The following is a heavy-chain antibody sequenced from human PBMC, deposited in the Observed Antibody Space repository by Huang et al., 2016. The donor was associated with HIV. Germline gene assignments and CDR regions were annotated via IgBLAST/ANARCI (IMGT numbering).Heavy chain of an antibody. Sequence: QVQLQQWGAGLLKPSETLSLTCAVYGGSFTGYYWSWFRQPPGQGLEWIGEIDHSGSTNYNPSLKGRVTMSVDSSKNQFSLKLISVTAADTAMYYWASGPHSARTLDFWGQGTLVTVSS. D-gene: IGHD6-6*01. J-gene: IGHJ4*02. CDR3: ASGPHSARTLDF. V-gene: IGHV4-34*01. CDR1: GGSFTGYY. CDR2: IDHSGST.